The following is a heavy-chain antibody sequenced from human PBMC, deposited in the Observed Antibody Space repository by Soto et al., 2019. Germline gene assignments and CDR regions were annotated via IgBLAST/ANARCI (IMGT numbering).Heavy chain of an antibody. V-gene: IGHV3-48*01. CDR1: GFTFSSYS. J-gene: IGHJ4*02. Sequence: GGSLRLSCAASGFTFSSYSMNWVRQAPGKGLEWVSYISSSSSTIYYADSVKGRFTISRDNAKNSLYLQMNSLRAEDTAVYYCARYRHDYSNYLDCWGQGTLVTVSS. D-gene: IGHD4-4*01. CDR2: ISSSSSTI. CDR3: ARYRHDYSNYLDC.